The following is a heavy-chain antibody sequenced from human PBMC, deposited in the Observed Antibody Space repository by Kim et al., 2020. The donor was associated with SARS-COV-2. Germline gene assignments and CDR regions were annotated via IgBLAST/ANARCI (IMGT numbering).Heavy chain of an antibody. CDR2: LYSGDYA. Sequence: GGSLRLSCAASGFSVTNNFMSWVRQAPGKGLEWVSYLYSGDYAEYTDSVKGRFTISRDNAKNTLYLQMKNLRAEDTAVSSCARARQACGVVINLDSCG. D-gene: IGHD3-3*01. CDR1: GFSVTNNF. CDR3: ARARQACGVVINLDS. V-gene: IGHV3-53*01. J-gene: IGHJ5*01.